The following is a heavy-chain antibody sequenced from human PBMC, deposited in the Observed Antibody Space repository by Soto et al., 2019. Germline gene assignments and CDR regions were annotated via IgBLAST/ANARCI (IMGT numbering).Heavy chain of an antibody. CDR1: GFTFSRYS. J-gene: IGHJ4*02. Sequence: QVQLMGSGGGVVQPGGSLRLSYVTSGFTFSRYSMHWFRQAPGKGLEWVAVTSSDGGTKFYADSVKGRFTVSRDNSKNTLYLQMNSLRPEDTAVYYCAREVVLTEWYFDNWGQGILVTVSS. CDR2: TSSDGGTK. V-gene: IGHV3-30-3*01. D-gene: IGHD2-21*01. CDR3: AREVVLTEWYFDN.